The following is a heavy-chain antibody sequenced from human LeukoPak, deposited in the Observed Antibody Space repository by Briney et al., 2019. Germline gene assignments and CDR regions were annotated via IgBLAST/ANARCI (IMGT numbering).Heavy chain of an antibody. J-gene: IGHJ4*02. CDR2: ISSSGSYI. CDR3: AIGYSSGLFDY. Sequence: GGSLRLPCAASRFTFSSYSMNWVRQAPGKGLEWVSSISSSGSYIYYADSVKGRFTISRDNAKNSLYLQMNSLRAEDTAVYYCAIGYSSGLFDYWGQGTLVTVSS. V-gene: IGHV3-21*04. D-gene: IGHD6-25*01. CDR1: RFTFSSYS.